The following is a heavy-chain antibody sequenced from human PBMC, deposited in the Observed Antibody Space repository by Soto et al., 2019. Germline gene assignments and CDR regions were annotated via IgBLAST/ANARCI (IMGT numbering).Heavy chain of an antibody. Sequence: PGGSLRLSCAASGLTFSSYAMSWVRRAPGEGLEWVSAISVSGGSTYYADSVKGRFTISRDNSKNTLYLQMNSLRAEDTAVYYCAKGGFLSFYYYYYGMDVWGQGTTVTV. CDR2: ISVSGGST. V-gene: IGHV3-23*01. CDR3: AKGGFLSFYYYYYGMDV. D-gene: IGHD3-16*01. CDR1: GLTFSSYA. J-gene: IGHJ6*02.